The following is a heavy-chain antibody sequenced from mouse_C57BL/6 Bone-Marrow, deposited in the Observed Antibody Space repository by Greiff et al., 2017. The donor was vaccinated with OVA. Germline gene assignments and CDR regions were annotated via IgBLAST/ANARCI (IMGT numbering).Heavy chain of an antibody. CDR2: ISSGSSTI. Sequence: EVKLMESGGGLVKPGGSLKLSCAASGFTFSDYGMHWVRQAPEKGLEWVAYISSGSSTIYYADTVKGRFTISRDNAKNTLFLQMTSLRSEDTATYYCARSDYDYFDYWGQGTTLTVSS. J-gene: IGHJ2*01. CDR3: ARSDYDYFDY. V-gene: IGHV5-17*01. CDR1: GFTFSDYG. D-gene: IGHD2-4*01.